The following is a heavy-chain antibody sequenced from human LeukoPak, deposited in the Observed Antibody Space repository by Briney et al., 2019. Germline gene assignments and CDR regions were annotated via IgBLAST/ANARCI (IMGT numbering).Heavy chain of an antibody. CDR3: ARDLTYYDILGFDP. Sequence: GGSLRLSCAASGFTFSNYAMSWVRQAPGKGLEWVSGINWNGGSTGYADSVKGRFTISRDNAKNSLYLQMNSLRAEDTAVYYCARDLTYYDILGFDPWGQGTLVTVSS. J-gene: IGHJ5*02. CDR1: GFTFSNYA. D-gene: IGHD3-9*01. CDR2: INWNGGST. V-gene: IGHV3-20*04.